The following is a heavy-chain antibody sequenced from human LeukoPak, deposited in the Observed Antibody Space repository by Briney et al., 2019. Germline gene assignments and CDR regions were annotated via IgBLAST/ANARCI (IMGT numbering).Heavy chain of an antibody. J-gene: IGHJ6*03. CDR1: GYTFTGYY. D-gene: IGHD6-13*01. V-gene: IGHV1-2*02. Sequence: GASVKVSCKASGYTFTGYYIHWVRQAPGQGLEWMGWINPNSGGTNYAQKFQGRVTMTRDTSISTAYMELSRLRSDDTAVYYCARSQFRAAAGYYYYYYMDVWGKGTTVTVSS. CDR2: INPNSGGT. CDR3: ARSQFRAAAGYYYYYYMDV.